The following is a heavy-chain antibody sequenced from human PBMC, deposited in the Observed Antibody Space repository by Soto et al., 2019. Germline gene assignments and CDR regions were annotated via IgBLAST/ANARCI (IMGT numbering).Heavy chain of an antibody. CDR2: ISAYNGNT. CDR3: ARVQDDFWSGSYYYYGMDV. D-gene: IGHD3-3*01. CDR1: GYTFTSYG. V-gene: IGHV1-18*01. J-gene: IGHJ6*02. Sequence: ASVKVSCKASGYTFTSYGISWVRQAPGQGLEWMGWISAYNGNTNYADSVKGRFTISRDNSKNTLYLQMNSLRAEDTAVYYCARVQDDFWSGSYYYYGMDVWGQGTTVTVSS.